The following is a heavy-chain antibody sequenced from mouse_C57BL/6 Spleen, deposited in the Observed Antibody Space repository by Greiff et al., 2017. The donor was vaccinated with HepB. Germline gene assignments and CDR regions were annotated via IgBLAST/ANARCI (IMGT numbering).Heavy chain of an antibody. D-gene: IGHD1-1*01. CDR1: GHTFTSYW. J-gene: IGHJ3*01. V-gene: IGHV1-69*01. Sequence: QVQLQQPGAELVMPGASVKLSCKASGHTFTSYWMHWVKQRPGQGLEWIGEIDPSDSYTNYNQKFKGKSTLTVDKSSSTAYMQLSSLTSEDSAVYYCAAYGSSPLAYWGQGTLVTVSA. CDR3: AAYGSSPLAY. CDR2: IDPSDSYT.